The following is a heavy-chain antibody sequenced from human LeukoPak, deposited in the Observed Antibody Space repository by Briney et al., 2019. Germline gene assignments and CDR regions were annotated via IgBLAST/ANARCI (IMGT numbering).Heavy chain of an antibody. CDR3: ARGEGDV. CDR1: GYTFTGYY. Sequence: ASVKVSCKAFGYTFTGYYIHWVRQAPGQGLEWMGCINANSSVTKYAQKFQGRVTMTRDMPFSTAYMELSSLRSDDTALYYCARGEGDVWGQGTTVIVSS. V-gene: IGHV1-2*02. J-gene: IGHJ6*02. CDR2: INANSSVT.